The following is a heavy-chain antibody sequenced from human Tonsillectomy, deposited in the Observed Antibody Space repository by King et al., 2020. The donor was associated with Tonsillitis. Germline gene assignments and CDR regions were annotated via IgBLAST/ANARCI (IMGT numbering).Heavy chain of an antibody. J-gene: IGHJ1*01. V-gene: IGHV1-2*02. D-gene: IGHD2-2*01. CDR1: GYTFN. CDR2: INPNNGGT. CDR3: AVGDCHTTSCYLSY. Sequence: VQLVESGTEVKKPGASVKVSCKASGYTFNIHWVRQAPGQGPEWMGGINPNNGGTNNAQKFQGRVTMARDTSIYTVYMGLSRLRFDDTAVYYCAVGDCHTTSCYLSYWGQGTLVTVSS.